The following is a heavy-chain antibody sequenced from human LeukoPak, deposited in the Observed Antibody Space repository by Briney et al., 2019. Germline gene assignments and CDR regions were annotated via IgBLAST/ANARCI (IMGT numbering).Heavy chain of an antibody. CDR3: ARSGGYDSSGLDY. J-gene: IGHJ4*02. CDR1: GFTFSSYG. Sequence: GGSLRLSCAASGFTFSSYGMHWVRQAPGKGLEWVAFIRYDGSNKYYADSVKGRFTISRDNSKNTLYLQMNSLRAEDTAVYYCARSGGYDSSGLDYWGQGTLVTVSS. V-gene: IGHV3-30*02. CDR2: IRYDGSNK. D-gene: IGHD3-22*01.